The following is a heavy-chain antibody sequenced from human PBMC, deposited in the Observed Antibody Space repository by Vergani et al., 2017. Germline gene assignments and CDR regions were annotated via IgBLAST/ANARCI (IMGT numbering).Heavy chain of an antibody. CDR2: IWYDGSNK. CDR3: AREGALRYFDWSKGDDAFDI. J-gene: IGHJ3*02. V-gene: IGHV3-33*01. D-gene: IGHD3-9*01. Sequence: QVQLVESEGGVVQPGRSLTLSCVASGFTFSSHGMHWVRQAPGKGLEWVAVIWYDGSNKYYGDSVKGRFTISRDNSKNTLYLQMNSLRAEDTAVYYCAREGALRYFDWSKGDDAFDIWGQGTMVTVSS. CDR1: GFTFSSHG.